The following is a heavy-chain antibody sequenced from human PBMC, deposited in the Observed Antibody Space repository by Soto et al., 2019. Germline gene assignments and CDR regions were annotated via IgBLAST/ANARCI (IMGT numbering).Heavy chain of an antibody. CDR1: GFTFSSYA. V-gene: IGHV3-23*01. CDR3: AKDYMITFGGVRSLGHDAFDI. D-gene: IGHD3-16*01. CDR2: ISGSGGST. Sequence: GGSLRLSCAASGFTFSSYAMSWVRQAPGKGLEWVSAISGSGGSTYYADSVKGRFTISRDNSKNTLYLQMNSLRAEDTAVYYCAKDYMITFGGVRSLGHDAFDIWGQGTMVTVSS. J-gene: IGHJ3*02.